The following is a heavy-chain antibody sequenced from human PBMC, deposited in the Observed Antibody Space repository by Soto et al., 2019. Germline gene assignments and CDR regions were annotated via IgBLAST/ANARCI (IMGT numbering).Heavy chain of an antibody. CDR2: ISGSGGST. CDR1: GFTFSSYA. J-gene: IGHJ3*02. CDR3: AKCSRWGLVVVAAKDAFDI. V-gene: IGHV3-23*01. Sequence: GGSLRLSCAASGFTFSSYAMSWVRQAPGKGLEWVSAISGSGGSTYYEDSVKGRFTMSRDNSKNTPYLQMNSLRAEDTAVYYCAKCSRWGLVVVAAKDAFDIWGQGTMVTVSS. D-gene: IGHD2-15*01.